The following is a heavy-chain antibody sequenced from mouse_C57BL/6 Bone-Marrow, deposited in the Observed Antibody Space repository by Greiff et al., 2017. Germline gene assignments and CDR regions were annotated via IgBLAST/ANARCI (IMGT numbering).Heavy chain of an antibody. CDR3: ARVDYYGSSYWFAY. CDR2: INPNNGGT. V-gene: IGHV1-22*01. CDR1: GYTFTDYN. J-gene: IGHJ3*01. D-gene: IGHD1-1*01. Sequence: EVLLQQSGPELVKPGASVKMSCKASGYTFTDYNMHWVKQSHGKSLEWIGYINPNNGGTSYNQKFKGKATLTVNKSSSTAYMELRSLTSEDSAVYYCARVDYYGSSYWFAYWGQGTLVTVSA.